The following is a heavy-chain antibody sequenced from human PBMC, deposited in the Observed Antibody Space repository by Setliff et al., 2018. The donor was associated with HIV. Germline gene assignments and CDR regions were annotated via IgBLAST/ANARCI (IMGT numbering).Heavy chain of an antibody. V-gene: IGHV3-21*01. Sequence: PGGSLRLSCSASGFTFNTYSMNWVRQAPGRGLEWVSGISGSNGLKHYADSVKGRFIIARDNANNSLYLQMNSLRAADTAVYYCARNLPDNEIDYWGQGTLVTVSS. CDR2: ISGSNGLK. CDR3: ARNLPDNEIDY. D-gene: IGHD1-1*01. J-gene: IGHJ4*02. CDR1: GFTFNTYS.